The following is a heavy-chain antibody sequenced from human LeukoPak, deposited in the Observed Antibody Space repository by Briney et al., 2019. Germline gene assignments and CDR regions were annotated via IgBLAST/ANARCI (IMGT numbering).Heavy chain of an antibody. D-gene: IGHD3-10*01. CDR3: ARTLWFGEPYLDY. CDR2: IYYSGST. V-gene: IGHV4-31*03. Sequence: SQTLSLTCTVSGGSISSGGYYWSWIRQHPGKGPEWIGYIYYSGSTYYNPSLKSRVTISVDTSKNQFSLKLSSVTAADTAVYYRARTLWFGEPYLDYWGQGTLVTVSS. J-gene: IGHJ4*02. CDR1: GGSISSGGYY.